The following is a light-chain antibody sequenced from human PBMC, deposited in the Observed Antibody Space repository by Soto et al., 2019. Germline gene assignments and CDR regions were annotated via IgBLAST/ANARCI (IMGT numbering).Light chain of an antibody. CDR3: QSYDSSLSAVV. Sequence: QSVLTQPPSVSGAPGQRVTISCTGSSSNIGAGYDVHWYQQLPGTAPKLLIYAKINRPSGVPDRFSGSKSGTSASLAITGLQAEDEADYYCQSYDSSLSAVVFGGGTKVTVL. J-gene: IGLJ2*01. CDR2: AKI. CDR1: SSNIGAGYD. V-gene: IGLV1-40*01.